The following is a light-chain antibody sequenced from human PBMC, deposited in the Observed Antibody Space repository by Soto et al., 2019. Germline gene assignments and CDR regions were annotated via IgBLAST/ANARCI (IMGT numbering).Light chain of an antibody. CDR1: SSDVGAYNY. J-gene: IGLJ1*01. V-gene: IGLV2-11*01. CDR3: CSYAGRYTFV. CDR2: DVA. Sequence: QSALTQPRSVSGSPGQSVTISCTGTSSDVGAYNYVSWYQQHPGKAPELIIFDVARRPSGVPDRFSGSKSGNTASLTVSGLQAEDEADYYCCSYAGRYTFVFGTGTKATVL.